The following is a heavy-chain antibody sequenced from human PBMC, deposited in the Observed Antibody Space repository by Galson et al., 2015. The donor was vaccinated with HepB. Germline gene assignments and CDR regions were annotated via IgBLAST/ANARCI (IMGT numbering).Heavy chain of an antibody. Sequence: SLRLSCAASGFTFSSYGMHWVRQAPGKGLEWVAVISYDGSNKYYADSVKGRFTISRDNSKNTLYLQMNSLRAEDTAVYYCAKGAFDRPLYYYYMDVWGKGTTVTVSS. CDR1: GFTFSSYG. V-gene: IGHV3-30*18. D-gene: IGHD3-9*01. J-gene: IGHJ6*03. CDR2: ISYDGSNK. CDR3: AKGAFDRPLYYYYMDV.